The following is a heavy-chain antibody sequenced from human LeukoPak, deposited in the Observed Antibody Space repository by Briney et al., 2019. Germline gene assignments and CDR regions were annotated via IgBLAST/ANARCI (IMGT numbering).Heavy chain of an antibody. CDR3: AKDRTRVDYDILTGYPDY. CDR2: IDSDGSST. V-gene: IGHV3-74*01. J-gene: IGHJ4*02. CDR1: GFTFSSYW. D-gene: IGHD3-9*01. Sequence: PGGSLRLSCAASGFTFSSYWMHWVRQAPGKGLVWVSRIDSDGSSTSYADSVKGRFTISRDNAKNSLYLQMNSLRAEDTALYYCAKDRTRVDYDILTGYPDYWGQGTLVTVSS.